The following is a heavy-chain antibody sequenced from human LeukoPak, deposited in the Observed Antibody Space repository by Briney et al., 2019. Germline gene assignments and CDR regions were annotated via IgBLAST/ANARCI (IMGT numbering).Heavy chain of an antibody. V-gene: IGHV1-8*01. CDR3: ARGLPSGAFDI. CDR1: GYTFTSYD. D-gene: IGHD3-10*01. CDR2: MNPNSGNR. Sequence: ASVKVSCKTSGYTFTSYDINWVRQATGQGLEWMGWMNPNSGNRDYPQKFQGRVTMTRYTSISTAYMELSSLRSEDTAVYYCARGLPSGAFDIWGQGTMVTVSS. J-gene: IGHJ3*02.